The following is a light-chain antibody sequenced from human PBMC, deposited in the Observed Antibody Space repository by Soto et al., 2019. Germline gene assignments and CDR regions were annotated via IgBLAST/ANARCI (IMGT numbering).Light chain of an antibody. Sequence: QSALTQPPSASGSPGQSVTISCTGTSSDVGGYNYVSWYQQHPGKAPKLMIDEVNTRPSGVPDRFSGSKSGDTASLTVSGLQAEDEADYYCSSYAGSDVFVFGSGTKLTVL. CDR2: EVN. V-gene: IGLV2-8*01. CDR1: SSDVGGYNY. CDR3: SSYAGSDVFV. J-gene: IGLJ1*01.